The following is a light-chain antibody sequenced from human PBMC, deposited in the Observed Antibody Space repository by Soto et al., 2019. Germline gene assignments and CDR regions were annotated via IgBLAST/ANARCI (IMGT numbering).Light chain of an antibody. CDR3: QQYNSYPT. CDR2: DAS. Sequence: DIQMTQSPSTLSASVGDRVTITCRVSQSISGWLAWYQQKPGKAPELLIHDASSLDSGVPSRFSGSGSGTAFTLTISSLQPDDFATYYCQQYNSYPTFGQGTKLEIK. CDR1: QSISGW. J-gene: IGKJ2*01. V-gene: IGKV1-5*01.